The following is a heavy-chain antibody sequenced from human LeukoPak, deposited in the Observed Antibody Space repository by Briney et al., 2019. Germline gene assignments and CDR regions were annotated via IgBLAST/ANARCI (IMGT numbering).Heavy chain of an antibody. CDR3: ARPYCGGDCNFDY. V-gene: IGHV1-2*06. J-gene: IGHJ4*02. CDR2: INPNSGGT. CDR1: GYTFTGYY. D-gene: IGHD2-21*02. Sequence: ASVKVSCKASGYTFTGYYMHWVRQAPGQALEWMGRINPNSGGTNYAQKFQGRVTMTRDTSSSTAYMELSRLRSDDTAVYYCARPYCGGDCNFDYWGQGTLVTVSS.